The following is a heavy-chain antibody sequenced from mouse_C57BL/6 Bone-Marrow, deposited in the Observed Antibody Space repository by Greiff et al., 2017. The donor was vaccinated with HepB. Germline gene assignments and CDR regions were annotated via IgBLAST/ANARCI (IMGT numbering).Heavy chain of an antibody. D-gene: IGHD2-12*01. CDR1: GYTFTRYT. J-gene: IGHJ4*01. CDR2: INPSSGYT. V-gene: IGHV1-4*01. Sequence: QVQLQQSGAELARPGASVKMSCKASGYTFTRYTMHWVKQRPGQGLEWIGYINPSSGYTKYNQKFKDKATLTADKSSSTAYMQLSSLTSEDSAVYYCALRRGDAMDYWGQGTSVTVSS. CDR3: ALRRGDAMDY.